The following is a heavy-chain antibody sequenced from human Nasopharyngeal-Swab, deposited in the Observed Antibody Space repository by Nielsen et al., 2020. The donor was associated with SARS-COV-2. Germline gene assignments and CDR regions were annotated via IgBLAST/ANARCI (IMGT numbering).Heavy chain of an antibody. Sequence: GGSLRLSCAVSGFTFSSHGMHWVRQVPGKGLEWVAVIWYDGSHKYYAESVKGRFTVSRDNSQNTLYLQMNSLRAEDTAVYYCANSGGSSWYFGPYIDYWGQGTLVTVSS. CDR2: IWYDGSHK. D-gene: IGHD6-13*01. CDR3: ANSGGSSWYFGPYIDY. CDR1: GFTFSSHG. J-gene: IGHJ4*02. V-gene: IGHV3-33*06.